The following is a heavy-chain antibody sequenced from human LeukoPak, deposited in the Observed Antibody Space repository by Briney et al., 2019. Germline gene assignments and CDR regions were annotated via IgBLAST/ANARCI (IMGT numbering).Heavy chain of an antibody. D-gene: IGHD2-2*01. CDR3: AREGYCSGTSCDKPFDY. J-gene: IGHJ4*02. CDR1: GYTFTGYY. Sequence: ASVKVSCKASGYTFTGYYMHWVRQAPGQGLEWMGWINPNSGGTNYAQKFQGRVTMTTDTSTSTAYTELRSLRSDDTAVYYCAREGYCSGTSCDKPFDYWGQGTLVTVAS. V-gene: IGHV1-2*02. CDR2: INPNSGGT.